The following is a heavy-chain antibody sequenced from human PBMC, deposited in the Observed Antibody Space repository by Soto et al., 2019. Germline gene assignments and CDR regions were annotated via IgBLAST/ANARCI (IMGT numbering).Heavy chain of an antibody. CDR2: IYWDDDK. D-gene: IGHD2-15*01. J-gene: IGHJ4*02. CDR3: VHRQYSSYFDY. V-gene: IGHV2-5*05. Sequence: KESGPTLVNPTQTLTLTCIYSGFSFSSVGVGVGWIRQPPGKALEWLALIYWDDDKKYGPSLENRLTVTRDTSKNQVVLTMINVDPVDTATYFCVHRQYSSYFDYWGQGARVTVSS. CDR1: GFSFSSVGVG.